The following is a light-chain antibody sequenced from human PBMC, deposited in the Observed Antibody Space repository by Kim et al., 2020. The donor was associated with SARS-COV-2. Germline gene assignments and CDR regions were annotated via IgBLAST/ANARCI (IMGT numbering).Light chain of an antibody. CDR3: MQTLQTPLT. J-gene: IGKJ4*01. CDR1: QSLLNANSFRC. CDR2: LAS. Sequence: PASISCRSSQSLLNANSFRCLDWYLQKPGQSPQLLLYLASSRASGVPDRFSGSGSGTDFTLKISRVEAEDVGVYFCMQTLQTPLTFGGGTKVDIK. V-gene: IGKV2-28*01.